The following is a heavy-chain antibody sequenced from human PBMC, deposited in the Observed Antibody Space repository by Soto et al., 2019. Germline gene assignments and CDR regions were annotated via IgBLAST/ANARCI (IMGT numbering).Heavy chain of an antibody. D-gene: IGHD2-2*01. J-gene: IGHJ3*02. V-gene: IGHV1-18*01. CDR3: ARDVVVPAAMVIDAFDI. CDR2: ISAYNGNK. CDR1: GYTFTSYG. Sequence: ASVNVSCKASGYTFTSYGISWVRQAPGQGLEWMGWISAYNGNKNYAQKLQGRVTMTTDTSTSTAYMELRSLRSDDTAVYYCARDVVVPAAMVIDAFDIWGQGTMVTVSS.